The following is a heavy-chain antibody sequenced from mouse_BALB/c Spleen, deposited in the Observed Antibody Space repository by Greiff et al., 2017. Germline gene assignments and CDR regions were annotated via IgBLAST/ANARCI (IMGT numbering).Heavy chain of an antibody. D-gene: IGHD4-1*01. CDR2: ISNGGGST. J-gene: IGHJ2*01. V-gene: IGHV5-12-2*01. Sequence: EVQLQEPGGGLVQPGGSLKLSCAASGFTFSSYTMSWVRQTPEKRLEWVAYISNGGGSTYYPDTVKDPFTISRDNAKNTLYLQMSRLKSEDTAMYFCARLYWDVFDYWGQGTTLTVSS. CDR1: GFTFSSYT. CDR3: ARLYWDVFDY.